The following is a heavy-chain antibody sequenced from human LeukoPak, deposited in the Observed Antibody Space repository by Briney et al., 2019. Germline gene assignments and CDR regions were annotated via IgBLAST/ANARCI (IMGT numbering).Heavy chain of an antibody. Sequence: GGSLRLSCAASGFTFSSYAMSWLRQAPGKGLEWVSAISGSGGSTYYADSVKGRFTISRDNSKNTLYLQMNSLRAEDTAVYYFAKSRSIVVVPAALDYWGQGTLVTVSS. CDR1: GFTFSSYA. J-gene: IGHJ4*02. CDR3: AKSRSIVVVPAALDY. D-gene: IGHD2-2*01. CDR2: ISGSGGST. V-gene: IGHV3-23*01.